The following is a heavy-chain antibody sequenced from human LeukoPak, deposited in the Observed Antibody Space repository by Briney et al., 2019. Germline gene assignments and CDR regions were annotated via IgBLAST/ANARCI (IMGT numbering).Heavy chain of an antibody. J-gene: IGHJ5*02. D-gene: IGHD1-26*01. CDR3: ARESGSYWNWFAP. V-gene: IGHV3-23*01. Sequence: GGPLRLSCAASGVILSSYAMNWVRQARGRGLEWVSIISSSGSGHYYAASVQGRFPISKDNSKHTLYLQSHSLRAKATAVYYCARESGSYWNWFAPWGQGTLVTVSS. CDR2: ISSSGSGH. CDR1: GVILSSYA.